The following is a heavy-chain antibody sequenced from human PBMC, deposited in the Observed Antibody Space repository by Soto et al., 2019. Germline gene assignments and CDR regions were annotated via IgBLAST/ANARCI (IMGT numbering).Heavy chain of an antibody. CDR1: GFTFSSYA. CDR3: AKDYDSSGGGWFPFDY. D-gene: IGHD3-22*01. CDR2: ISGSGGST. Sequence: GGSLRLSCAASGFTFSSYAMSWVRQAPGKGLEWVSAISGSGGSTYYEDSVKGRFTISRENSKNTLYLQMNSLRAEDTAVYYCAKDYDSSGGGWFPFDYWGQGNMVTVSS. V-gene: IGHV3-23*01. J-gene: IGHJ4*02.